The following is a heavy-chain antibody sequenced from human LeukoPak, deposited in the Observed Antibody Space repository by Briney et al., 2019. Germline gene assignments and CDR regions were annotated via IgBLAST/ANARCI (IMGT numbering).Heavy chain of an antibody. CDR3: ARGSHYYDSSGYDY. D-gene: IGHD3-22*01. J-gene: IGHJ4*02. CDR1: GFTVSSNY. V-gene: IGHV3-11*01. Sequence: GGSLRLSCAASGFTVSSNYMSWVRQAPGKGLEWVSYISSSGSTIYYADSVKGRFTISRDNAKNSLYLQMNSLRAEDTAVYYCARGSHYYDSSGYDYWGQGTLVTVSS. CDR2: ISSSGSTI.